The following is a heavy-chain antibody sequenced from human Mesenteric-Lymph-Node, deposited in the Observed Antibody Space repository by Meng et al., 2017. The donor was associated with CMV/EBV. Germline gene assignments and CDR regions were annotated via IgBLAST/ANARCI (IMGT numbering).Heavy chain of an antibody. V-gene: IGHV3-21*01. Sequence: GGSLRLSCAASGFTFSSYSMNWVRQAPGKGLEWVSSISSSSSYIYYADSVKGRFTISRDNAKNSLYLQMNSLRAGDTAVYYCARDGEKYYDILTGYPDYWGQGTLVTVSS. D-gene: IGHD3-9*01. J-gene: IGHJ4*02. CDR2: ISSSSSYI. CDR3: ARDGEKYYDILTGYPDY. CDR1: GFTFSSYS.